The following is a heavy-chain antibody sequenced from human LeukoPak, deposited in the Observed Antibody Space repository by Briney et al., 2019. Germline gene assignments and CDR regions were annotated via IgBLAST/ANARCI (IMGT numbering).Heavy chain of an antibody. V-gene: IGHV3-66*01. CDR3: ARSLQGLFFF. CDR1: GFTVSSNY. D-gene: IGHD1-1*01. CDR2: IYSGGST. Sequence: GGSLRLSCAASGFTVSSNYMSWVRQAPGKGLEWGSVIYSGGSTYYGDSVKGRFTISRDNSKNTLDLQMNSLRAEDTAVYYCARSLQGLFFFWGQGTLVTVSS. J-gene: IGHJ4*02.